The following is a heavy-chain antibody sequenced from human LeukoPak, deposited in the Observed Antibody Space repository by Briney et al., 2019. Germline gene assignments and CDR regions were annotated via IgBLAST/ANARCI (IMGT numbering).Heavy chain of an antibody. V-gene: IGHV1-69*13. CDR1: GGTFSRDI. CDR3: ARGVKYYYDGSGYYLDY. Sequence: SVKVSCKASGGTFSRDIITWVRQAPGQGLEWMGGFIPIFGRANYAQNFQGRVMITADESTTTAYMELSSLQPEDTTFYYCARGVKYYYDGSGYYLDYWGQGTLVTVSS. J-gene: IGHJ4*02. D-gene: IGHD3-22*01. CDR2: FIPIFGRA.